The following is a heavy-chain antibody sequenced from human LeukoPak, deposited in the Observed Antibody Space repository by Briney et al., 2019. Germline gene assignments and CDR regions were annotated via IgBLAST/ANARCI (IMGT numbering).Heavy chain of an antibody. D-gene: IGHD6-19*01. CDR3: VTDYLQGRYCDN. CDR1: GFTVSTKF. Sequence: GGSLRLSCAASGFTVSTKFMSWVRRAPGKGLEWVSGISPSGGSTYYADSVKGRFTISRDNSKNTLYVQMKSLSAEDTAVYYCVTDYLQGRYCDNWGQGTLVTVSS. CDR2: ISPSGGST. V-gene: IGHV3-23*01. J-gene: IGHJ4*02.